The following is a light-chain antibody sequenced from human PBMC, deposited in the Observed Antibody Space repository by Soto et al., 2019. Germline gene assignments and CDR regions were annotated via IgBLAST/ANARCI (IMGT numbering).Light chain of an antibody. Sequence: EIVLTQSPATLSLSPGERATLSCRASQSVSSYLAWYQQKPGQAPRLLIYDASNRATGIPARFSGSGSGTDLPLTISSLEPEDFAVYYCQQRSNWPPTFGKGTKVEIK. V-gene: IGKV3-11*01. CDR1: QSVSSY. CDR3: QQRSNWPPT. J-gene: IGKJ1*01. CDR2: DAS.